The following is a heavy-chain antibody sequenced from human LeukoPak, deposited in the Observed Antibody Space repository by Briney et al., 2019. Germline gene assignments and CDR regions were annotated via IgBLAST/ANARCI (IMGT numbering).Heavy chain of an antibody. Sequence: PGGSLRLSCAASGFTFSSYAMSWVRQAPGKGLEWVSAISGSGGSTYYADSVKGRFTISRDNSKNTLYLQMNSLRAEDTAVYYCARDKGGQSPLSAMVRGVRGGSDYYYYYGMDVWGQGTTVTVSS. V-gene: IGHV3-23*01. CDR1: GFTFSSYA. CDR2: ISGSGGST. J-gene: IGHJ6*02. D-gene: IGHD3-10*01. CDR3: ARDKGGQSPLSAMVRGVRGGSDYYYYYGMDV.